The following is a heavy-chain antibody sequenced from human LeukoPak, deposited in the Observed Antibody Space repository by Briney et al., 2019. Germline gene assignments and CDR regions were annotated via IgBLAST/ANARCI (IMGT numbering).Heavy chain of an antibody. CDR3: VGGSRGY. J-gene: IGHJ4*02. D-gene: IGHD3-16*01. V-gene: IGHV3-30*01. CDR2: ISYDGSNK. CDR1: GFTFSSYA. Sequence: PGGSLRLSCAASGFTFSSYAMHWVRQAPGKGLEWVAVISYDGSNKYYADSVKGRFTISRDNSKNTLYLQMNSLRAEDTAVYYCVGGSRGYWGQGTLVTVSS.